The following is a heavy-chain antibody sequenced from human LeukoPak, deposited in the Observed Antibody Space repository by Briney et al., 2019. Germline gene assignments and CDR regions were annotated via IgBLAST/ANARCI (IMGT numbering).Heavy chain of an antibody. D-gene: IGHD6-13*01. CDR1: GGSISSYY. J-gene: IGHJ4*02. CDR3: ARGGYSSSWYASNFDY. V-gene: IGHV4-59*12. CDR2: IYHSGST. Sequence: SETLSLTCTVSGGSISSYYWSWIRQPPGKGLEWIGYIYHSGSTYYNPSLKSRVTISVDRSKNQFSLKLSSVTAADTAVYYCARGGYSSSWYASNFDYWGQGTLVTVSS.